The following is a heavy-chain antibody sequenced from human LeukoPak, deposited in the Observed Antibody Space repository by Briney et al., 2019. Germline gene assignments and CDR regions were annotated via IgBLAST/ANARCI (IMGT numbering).Heavy chain of an antibody. Sequence: GGSLRLSCAASGFTVNKYSMNWVRQAPGKGLEWVSSISSTSYIYYADSLKGRFTISRDNAKNSLYLQMNSQRAEDTALYYCARVGTGWSFDYWGQGTLVTVSS. CDR3: ARVGTGWSFDY. D-gene: IGHD6-19*01. J-gene: IGHJ4*02. CDR2: ISSTSYI. CDR1: GFTVNKYS. V-gene: IGHV3-21*01.